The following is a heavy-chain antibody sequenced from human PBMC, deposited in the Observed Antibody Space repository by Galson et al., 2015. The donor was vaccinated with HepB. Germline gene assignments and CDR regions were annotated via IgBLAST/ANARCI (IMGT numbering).Heavy chain of an antibody. J-gene: IGHJ4*02. CDR2: VSGSGDST. Sequence: SLRLSCAASGFTFSSHAMSWVRQAPGEGLEWVSAVSGSGDSTYYADSVKGRFTISRDNSKKTLYVQMNSLRVEDTAVYYCAKDVGLGELFPGHFDYWGQGTLVTVSS. CDR1: GFTFSSHA. CDR3: AKDVGLGELFPGHFDY. V-gene: IGHV3-23*01. D-gene: IGHD1-7*01.